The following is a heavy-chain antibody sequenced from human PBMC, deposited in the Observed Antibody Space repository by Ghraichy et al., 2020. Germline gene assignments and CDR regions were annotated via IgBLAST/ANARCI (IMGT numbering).Heavy chain of an antibody. CDR1: GGSFSGYY. J-gene: IGHJ6*02. CDR2: INHSGST. Sequence: SETLSLTCAVYGGSFSGYYWSWIRQPPGKGLEWIGEINHSGSTNYNPSLKSRVTISVDTSKNQFSLKLSSVTAADTAVYYWARGSGGDCSSTSCGDYGMDVWGQGTTVTVSS. CDR3: ARGSGGDCSSTSCGDYGMDV. V-gene: IGHV4-34*01. D-gene: IGHD2-2*01.